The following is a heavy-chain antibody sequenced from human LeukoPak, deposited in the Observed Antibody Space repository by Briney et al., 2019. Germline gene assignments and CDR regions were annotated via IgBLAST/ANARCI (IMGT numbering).Heavy chain of an antibody. D-gene: IGHD6-19*01. CDR3: AGSGWSFDAFDF. Sequence: PSETLSLTCTVSGGSISSYYWSWIRQPPGKGLEWIGYIHHSGSTNYSPSLKSRVTISVDTSKNRFSLRLNSLTAADTAVYFCAGSGWSFDAFDFWGRGTMVTVSS. J-gene: IGHJ3*01. V-gene: IGHV4-59*08. CDR2: IHHSGST. CDR1: GGSISSYY.